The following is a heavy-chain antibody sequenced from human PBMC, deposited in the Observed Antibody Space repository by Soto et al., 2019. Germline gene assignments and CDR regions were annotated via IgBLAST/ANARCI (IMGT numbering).Heavy chain of an antibody. Sequence: QVQLVESGGGVVQPGRSLRLSCAASGFTFSSYAMHWVRQAPGKGLEWVAVISYDGSNKYYADSVKGRFTISRDNSKNTLNLQMNRLRAEDTAVYYCARQYYYGSGSYRRYYGMDVWGQGTTVTVSS. CDR2: ISYDGSNK. D-gene: IGHD3-10*01. V-gene: IGHV3-30-3*01. CDR1: GFTFSSYA. J-gene: IGHJ6*02. CDR3: ARQYYYGSGSYRRYYGMDV.